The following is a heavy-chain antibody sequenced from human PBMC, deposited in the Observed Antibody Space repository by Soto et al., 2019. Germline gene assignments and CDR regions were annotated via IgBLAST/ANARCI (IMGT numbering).Heavy chain of an antibody. V-gene: IGHV4-59*01. CDR3: ARGGSGWYGGY. CDR2: IYYSGST. J-gene: IGHJ4*02. D-gene: IGHD6-19*01. Sequence: QVQLQESGPGLVKPSETLSLTCTVSGGSINTYYWSWIRQPPGKGLEWIGYIYYSGSTSYSPSLKSRVTMSVDTSKNQCSLRLSSVTAADTAVYYCARGGSGWYGGYWGQGTLVTVSS. CDR1: GGSINTYY.